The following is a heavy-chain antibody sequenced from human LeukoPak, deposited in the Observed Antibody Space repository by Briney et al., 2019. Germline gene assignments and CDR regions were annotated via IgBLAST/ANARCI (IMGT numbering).Heavy chain of an antibody. CDR3: ARTYYDSSGYYSAFDI. CDR1: GFTFGDYA. J-gene: IGHJ3*02. CDR2: ISSSSSII. V-gene: IGHV3-48*02. Sequence: GGSLRLSCTASGFTFGDYAMSWVRQAPGKGLEWVSYISSSSSIIYYADSVKGRFTISRDNVKNSLYLQMNSLRDEDTAVYYCARTYYDSSGYYSAFDIWGQGTMVTVPS. D-gene: IGHD3-22*01.